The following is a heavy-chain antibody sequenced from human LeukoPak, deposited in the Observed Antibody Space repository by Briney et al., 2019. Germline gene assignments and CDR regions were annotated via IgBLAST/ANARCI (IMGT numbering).Heavy chain of an antibody. CDR2: INPYSGDT. CDR1: GGTFSSYA. Sequence: ASVKVSCKASGGTFSSYAISWVRQAPGQGLEWMGRINPYSGDTNFAQKFQGRVTMTRDTSITIAYMDLSSLTPDDTAVYFCARDQGSLTRSWYTGYWGQGTQVTVSS. D-gene: IGHD6-13*01. V-gene: IGHV1-2*06. J-gene: IGHJ4*02. CDR3: ARDQGSLTRSWYTGY.